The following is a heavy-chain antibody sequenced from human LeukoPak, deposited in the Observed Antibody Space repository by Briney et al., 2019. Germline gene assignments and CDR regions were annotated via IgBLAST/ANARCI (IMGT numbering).Heavy chain of an antibody. CDR2: IRNKANSHTT. J-gene: IGHJ3*02. CDR1: GFTFSDHY. V-gene: IGHV3-72*01. D-gene: IGHD3-3*01. CDR3: ARVGDVIAFDI. Sequence: GGSLRLPCAASGFTFSDHYMDWVRQAPGKGLEWVGRIRNKANSHTTEYAAPVKGRFTISRDDLKNSLYLQMNSLKTEDTAVYYCARVGDVIAFDIWGQGTMVTVSS.